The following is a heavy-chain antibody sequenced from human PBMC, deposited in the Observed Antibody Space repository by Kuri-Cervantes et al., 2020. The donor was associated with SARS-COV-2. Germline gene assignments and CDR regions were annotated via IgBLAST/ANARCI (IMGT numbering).Heavy chain of an antibody. V-gene: IGHV3-30*18. J-gene: IGHJ4*02. CDR2: ISYDGSNK. CDR1: GFTFSSYG. Sequence: GESLKISCAASGFTFSSYGMHWVRQAPGKGLEWVAVISYDGSNKYYADSVKGRFTISRDNSKNTLYLQLNSLRAEDTAMYYRAKDKTTRIASTGTSDYWGQGTLVTVSS. D-gene: IGHD6-13*01. CDR3: AKDKTTRIASTGTSDY.